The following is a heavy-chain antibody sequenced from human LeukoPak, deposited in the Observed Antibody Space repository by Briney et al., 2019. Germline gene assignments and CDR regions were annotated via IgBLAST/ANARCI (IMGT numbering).Heavy chain of an antibody. CDR2: IYTSGST. Sequence: SETLSITCTVSGGSISSYYWSWIRQPAGKGLEWIGRIYTSGSTNYNPSLKSRVTMSVDTSKNQFSLKLSSVTAADTAVYYCARETIFGVVISYGMDVWGQGTTVTVSS. D-gene: IGHD3-3*01. V-gene: IGHV4-4*07. CDR1: GGSISSYY. J-gene: IGHJ6*02. CDR3: ARETIFGVVISYGMDV.